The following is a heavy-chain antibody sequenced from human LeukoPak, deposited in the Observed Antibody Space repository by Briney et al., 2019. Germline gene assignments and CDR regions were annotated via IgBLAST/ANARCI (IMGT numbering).Heavy chain of an antibody. CDR3: ARDIGKGDAFDI. CDR2: ISSYGGST. CDR1: GFTFSAYA. V-gene: IGHV3-64D*09. Sequence: GGSLRLSCSASGFTFSAYAMHWVRQAPGKGLEYVSAISSYGGSTYYADSVKGRFTISRDNSKNTLYLQMSSLRAEDTAVYYCARDIGKGDAFDIWGQGTMVTVSS. J-gene: IGHJ3*02. D-gene: IGHD1-26*01.